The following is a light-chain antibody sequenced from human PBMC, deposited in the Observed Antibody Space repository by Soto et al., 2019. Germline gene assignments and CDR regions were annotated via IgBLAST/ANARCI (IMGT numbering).Light chain of an antibody. V-gene: IGKV3-15*01. CDR2: GAS. Sequence: EIVMTQSPATLSVSPGERATLSCRASQSVSSNLAWYQQKPGQAPRLLIYGASTRATGIPARFSGSGSGTEFTLTISSLQSEDFAVYYCQHYNNWPPLLTFGGGNKVEIK. CDR3: QHYNNWPPLLT. J-gene: IGKJ4*01. CDR1: QSVSSN.